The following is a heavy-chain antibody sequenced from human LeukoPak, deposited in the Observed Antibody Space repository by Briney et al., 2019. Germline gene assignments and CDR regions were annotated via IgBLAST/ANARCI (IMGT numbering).Heavy chain of an antibody. CDR1: GYTFTSYY. J-gene: IGHJ3*02. Sequence: GASVKVSCKASGYTFTSYYMHWVRQAPGQGLEWMGWINPNSGGTNYAQKFQGRVTMTRDTSISTAYMELSRLRSDDTAVYYCARPTVRYATDAFDIWDQGTMVTVSS. CDR2: INPNSGGT. D-gene: IGHD4-17*01. CDR3: ARPTVRYATDAFDI. V-gene: IGHV1-2*02.